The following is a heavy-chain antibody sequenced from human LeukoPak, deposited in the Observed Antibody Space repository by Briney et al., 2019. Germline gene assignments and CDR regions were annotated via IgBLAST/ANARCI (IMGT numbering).Heavy chain of an antibody. D-gene: IGHD3-22*01. Sequence: GASVKVSCKASGGTFSSYTISWVRQAPGQGLEWMGRIIPILGIANYAQKFQGRVTITADKSTSTAYMELSSLRSEDTAVYYCARYDSSGSPSDYWGQGTLVTVSS. V-gene: IGHV1-69*02. CDR3: ARYDSSGSPSDY. CDR2: IIPILGIA. J-gene: IGHJ4*02. CDR1: GGTFSSYT.